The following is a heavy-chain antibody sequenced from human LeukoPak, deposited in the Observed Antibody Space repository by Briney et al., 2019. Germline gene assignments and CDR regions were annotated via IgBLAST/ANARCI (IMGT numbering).Heavy chain of an antibody. V-gene: IGHV1-18*01. J-gene: IGHJ5*02. CDR2: ISAYNGNT. Sequence: EASVKVSCKASGYTFTSYGISWVRQAPGQGLEWMGWISAYNGNTNYAQKLQGRVTMTTDTSTSTAYMELRSLRSDDTAVYYCARTHTRPTVTTLNWFDPWGQGTLVTVSS. CDR3: ARTHTRPTVTTLNWFDP. CDR1: GYTFTSYG. D-gene: IGHD4-17*01.